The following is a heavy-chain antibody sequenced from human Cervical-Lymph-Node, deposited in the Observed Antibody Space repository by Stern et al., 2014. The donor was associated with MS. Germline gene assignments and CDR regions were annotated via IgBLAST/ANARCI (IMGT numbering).Heavy chain of an antibody. CDR2: INSRNT. CDR1: GFTLSSYS. J-gene: IGHJ5*02. CDR3: ARDHYGDSAFNA. Sequence: VQLVESGGGLVQPGGSLRLSCAASGFTLSSYSMNWVRQAPGQGLEWVSHINSRNTNYADSVKGRFTISRDNAKNLLYLQMNSLRVEDTAVYYCARDHYGDSAFNAWGQGTLVTVSS. V-gene: IGHV3-48*01. D-gene: IGHD4-17*01.